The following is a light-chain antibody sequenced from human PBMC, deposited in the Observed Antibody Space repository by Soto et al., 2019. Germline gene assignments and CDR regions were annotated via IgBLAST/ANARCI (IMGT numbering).Light chain of an antibody. CDR1: QTINNF. Sequence: DIQMTQSPSSLSASVGDRVTITCRASQTINNFLNWYQQKPGKAPNLLIHGASTLQSGVPSRFTGSGSGTYLTLTISSLQPEDFATYYCQQHFHTPPAFGQGTRLEIK. V-gene: IGKV1-39*01. J-gene: IGKJ5*01. CDR2: GAS. CDR3: QQHFHTPPA.